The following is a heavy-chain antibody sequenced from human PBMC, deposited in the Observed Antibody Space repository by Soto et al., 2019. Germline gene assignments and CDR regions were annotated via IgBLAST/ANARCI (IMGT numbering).Heavy chain of an antibody. J-gene: IGHJ4*02. CDR3: ASVPDY. D-gene: IGHD2-2*01. Sequence: SETLSLTCTVSGGSIRSGDYYWSWIRQPPGKGLEWIGYMYHSGSTYYNPSLKRRVTISINRSKNQFSLNLSSVTAADKAVYYCASVPDYWGQGILVTVSS. CDR2: MYHSGST. V-gene: IGHV4-30-2*01. CDR1: GGSIRSGDYY.